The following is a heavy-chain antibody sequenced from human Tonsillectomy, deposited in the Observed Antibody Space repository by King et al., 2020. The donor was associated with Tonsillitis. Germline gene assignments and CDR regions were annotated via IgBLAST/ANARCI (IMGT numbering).Heavy chain of an antibody. J-gene: IGHJ4*02. D-gene: IGHD6-19*01. CDR1: GFTFSSYA. CDR2: IRAGGDRT. Sequence: VQLVESGGALVQPGGSLRLSCAASGFTFSSYAMGWVLQAPGKGLEWGSSIRAGGDRTYCGDSVKGRFTISIDNSKNTLYVQMNSLRVEDTAVDYCAREWTYTRGSDTVDYWGQGTLVTVSS. CDR3: AREWTYTRGSDTVDY. V-gene: IGHV3-23*04.